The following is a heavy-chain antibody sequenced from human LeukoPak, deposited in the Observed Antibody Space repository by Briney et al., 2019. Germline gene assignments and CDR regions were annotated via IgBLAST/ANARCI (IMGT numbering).Heavy chain of an antibody. D-gene: IGHD3-9*01. CDR2: INHSGST. Sequence: ASETLSLTCAVYGGSFSGYYWSWIRQPPGKGLEWIGEINHSGSTNYNPSLKSRVTISVDTSKNQFSLKLSSVTAADTAVYYCARGMTGYGPIGYYYYYGMDVWGQGTTVTVSS. CDR1: GGSFSGYY. J-gene: IGHJ6*02. CDR3: ARGMTGYGPIGYYYYYGMDV. V-gene: IGHV4-34*01.